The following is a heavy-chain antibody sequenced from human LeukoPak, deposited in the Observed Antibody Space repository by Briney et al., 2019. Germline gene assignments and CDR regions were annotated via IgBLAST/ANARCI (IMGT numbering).Heavy chain of an antibody. CDR3: VTETTEGAKDY. CDR2: INEDGSYK. J-gene: IGHJ4*02. D-gene: IGHD1-14*01. Sequence: GGSLRLSCAVSGFTFTSYWMSWVRQAPGKGLEWVANINEDGSYKYHADSVRGRFIISRDNARDSVYLQMNSLRVEDTAIYYCVTETTEGAKDYWGQGTLVTVSS. CDR1: GFTFTSYW. V-gene: IGHV3-7*03.